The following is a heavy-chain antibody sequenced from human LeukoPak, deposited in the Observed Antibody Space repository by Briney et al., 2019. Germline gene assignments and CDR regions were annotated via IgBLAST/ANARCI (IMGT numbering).Heavy chain of an antibody. CDR1: GYTFTGYY. D-gene: IGHD4-17*01. V-gene: IGHV1-2*02. Sequence: ASVKVSCKASGYTFTGYYMHWVRQAPGQGLEWMGWINPNSGGTNYAQKFQGRVTMTRDTSISTAYMELSRLRSDDTAVYYCARDGARSNYGDYVGDYWGQGTLVTVSS. CDR3: ARDGARSNYGDYVGDY. J-gene: IGHJ4*02. CDR2: INPNSGGT.